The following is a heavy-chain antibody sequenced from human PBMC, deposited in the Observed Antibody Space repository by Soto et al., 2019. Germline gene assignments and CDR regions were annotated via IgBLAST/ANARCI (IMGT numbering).Heavy chain of an antibody. Sequence: PSETLSLTCTVSGGSISSYYWSWIRQPPGKGLEWIGYIYYSGSTNYNPSLKSRVTISVDTSKNQFSLKLSSVTAADTAVYYCARIYCDYFGYFDYWGQGTLVTVSS. D-gene: IGHD4-17*01. CDR3: ARIYCDYFGYFDY. CDR1: GGSISSYY. CDR2: IYYSGST. J-gene: IGHJ4*02. V-gene: IGHV4-59*01.